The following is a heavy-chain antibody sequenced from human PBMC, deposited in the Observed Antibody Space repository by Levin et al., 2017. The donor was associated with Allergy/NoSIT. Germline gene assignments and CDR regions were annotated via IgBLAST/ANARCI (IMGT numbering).Heavy chain of an antibody. D-gene: IGHD5-12*01. V-gene: IGHV4-34*01. CDR1: GGSFSGYY. CDR3: ARGDVVAAPGGLFDP. J-gene: IGHJ5*02. Sequence: SETLSLTCAVYGGSFSGYYWSWIRQPPGKGLEWIGEIRHSGSTNYNPSLKSRITMSIDTSRNQFSLKLTSVTAADTAVFYCARGDVVAAPGGLFDPWGQGTLVTVSS. CDR2: IRHSGST.